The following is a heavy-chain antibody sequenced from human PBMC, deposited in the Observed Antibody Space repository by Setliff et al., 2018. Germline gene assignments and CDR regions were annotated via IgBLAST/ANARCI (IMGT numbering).Heavy chain of an antibody. J-gene: IGHJ6*03. CDR1: GESIDSVATGNHY. D-gene: IGHD3-3*01. V-gene: IGHV4-61*09. CDR3: ARMSGFQYVDV. Sequence: SETLSLTCIVSGESIDSVATGNHYWNWIRQPVGKGLEWIGHIFLTGSTDYNPSLRSRVTISLDTSNNQFSLSLSSVTAADSAIYYCARMSGFQYVDVWGKGTTVTVSS. CDR2: IFLTGST.